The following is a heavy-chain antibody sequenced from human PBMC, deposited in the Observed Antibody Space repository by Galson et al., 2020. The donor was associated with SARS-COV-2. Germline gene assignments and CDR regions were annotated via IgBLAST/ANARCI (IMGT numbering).Heavy chain of an antibody. J-gene: IGHJ6*02. D-gene: IGHD2-15*01. V-gene: IGHV2-70*11. CDR2: IEWDDDK. CDR1: GFSLSTSRMC. Sequence: ESGPTLVKPTQTLTLTCTFSGFSLSTSRMCVIWSRQPPGKALEWLARIEWDDDKYYSTALKTRLTISKDTSKIQVVLTMTNMDPVDTATYYCERDRCIGVAGYYYGMGGWGQGTMVTVSS. CDR3: ERDRCIGVAGYYYGMGG.